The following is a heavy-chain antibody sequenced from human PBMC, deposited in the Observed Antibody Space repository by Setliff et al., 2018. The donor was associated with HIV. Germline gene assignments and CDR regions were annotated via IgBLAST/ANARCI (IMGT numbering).Heavy chain of an antibody. J-gene: IGHJ4*02. Sequence: ASVKVSCKISGYTFTDFWIHWVRQAPGQGLESMGWIDPDKGDTGYAHNFQGRVIMTRDTSTSTVYMELHWLTSDDTAVYYCAREDYSSGWYETGYFDYWGQGTLVTVSS. CDR2: IDPDKGDT. CDR1: GYTFTDFW. CDR3: AREDYSSGWYETGYFDY. V-gene: IGHV1-2*02. D-gene: IGHD6-19*01.